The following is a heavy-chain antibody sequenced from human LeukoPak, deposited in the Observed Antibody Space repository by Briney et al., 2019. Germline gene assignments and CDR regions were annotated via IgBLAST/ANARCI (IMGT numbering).Heavy chain of an antibody. D-gene: IGHD3-10*01. CDR3: AKRSWFGPRDAFDI. J-gene: IGHJ3*02. V-gene: IGHV3-48*03. CDR1: GFTFDNYE. CDR2: IGSSGTTI. Sequence: GGSLRLSCAASGFTFDNYEMNWVRQAPGKGLEWVSNIGSSGTTIYYADSVKGRFTISRDNSKNTLYLQMNSLRAEDTAVYYCAKRSWFGPRDAFDIWGQGTMVTVSS.